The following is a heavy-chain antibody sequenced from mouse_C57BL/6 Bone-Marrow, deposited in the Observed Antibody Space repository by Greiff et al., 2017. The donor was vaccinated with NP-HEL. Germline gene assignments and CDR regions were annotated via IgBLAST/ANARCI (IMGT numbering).Heavy chain of an antibody. CDR2: ISNGGGST. V-gene: IGHV5-12*01. J-gene: IGHJ3*01. Sequence: EVMLVESGGGLVQPGGSLKLSCAASGFTFSDYYMYWVRQTPEKRLEWVAYISNGGGSTYYPDTVKGRFTISRDNAKNTLYLQMSRLKSEDTAMYYCARHWGGLGRAWFAYWGQGTLVTVSA. CDR1: GFTFSDYY. D-gene: IGHD4-1*01. CDR3: ARHWGGLGRAWFAY.